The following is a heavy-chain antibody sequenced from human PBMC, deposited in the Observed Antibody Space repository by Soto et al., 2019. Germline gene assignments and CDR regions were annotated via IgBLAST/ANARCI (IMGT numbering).Heavy chain of an antibody. CDR3: ARHRGGAVVVDY. CDR2: LYYSGST. J-gene: IGHJ4*02. Sequence: SETLSLTCTVSGGSISSCYWSWIRQPPWKGLEWIGYLYYSGSTHYNPSLKSRVTISVDTSKNQFSLKLSSVTAADTALYYCARHRGGAVVVDYWGQGTLVRLSS. V-gene: IGHV4-59*08. CDR1: GGSISSCY. D-gene: IGHD2-21*01.